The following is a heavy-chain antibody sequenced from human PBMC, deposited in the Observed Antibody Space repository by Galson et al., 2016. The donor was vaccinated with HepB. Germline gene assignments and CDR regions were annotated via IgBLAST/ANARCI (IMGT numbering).Heavy chain of an antibody. CDR1: GYSFSSYG. J-gene: IGHJ4*02. D-gene: IGHD3-10*01. V-gene: IGHV1-18*01. CDR3: ARDSWFYGSGNYYPFDY. CDR2: ISAYSGNT. Sequence: SCKASGYSFSSYGVSWVRQAPGQGLEWMGWISAYSGNTEYAQDVQDRVTMSTDASTSTAYMELRSLRSDDTALYYCARDSWFYGSGNYYPFDYWGQGTLITVSS.